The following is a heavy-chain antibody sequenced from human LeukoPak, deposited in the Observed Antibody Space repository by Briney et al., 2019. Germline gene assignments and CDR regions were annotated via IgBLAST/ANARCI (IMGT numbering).Heavy chain of an antibody. CDR2: IHSSGST. V-gene: IGHV4-4*07. D-gene: IGHD3-22*01. Sequence: SETLSLTCTVSGGSISRYYWSWIRQPAGKGLEWIGRIHSSGSTNYNPSLKSRVTMSVGTSKNHFSLKLSSVTAADTAVYYCARANSYDGSGHYYEFAYWGQGTLVTVSS. CDR1: GGSISRYY. CDR3: ARANSYDGSGHYYEFAY. J-gene: IGHJ4*02.